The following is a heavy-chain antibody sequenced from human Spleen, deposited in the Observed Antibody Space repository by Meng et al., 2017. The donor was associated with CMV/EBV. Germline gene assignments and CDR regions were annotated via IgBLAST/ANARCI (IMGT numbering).Heavy chain of an antibody. V-gene: IGHV1-2*02. CDR2: INPNSGGT. CDR1: GYTFTGYY. CDR3: ATRSPGYSGYDLSNYGMDV. Sequence: ASVKVSCKASGYTFTGYYMHWVRQAPGQGLEWMGWINPNSGGTNYAQKFQGRVTMTRDTSISTAYMELSSLRSEDTAVYYCATRSPGYSGYDLSNYGMDVWGQGTTVTVSS. D-gene: IGHD5-12*01. J-gene: IGHJ6*02.